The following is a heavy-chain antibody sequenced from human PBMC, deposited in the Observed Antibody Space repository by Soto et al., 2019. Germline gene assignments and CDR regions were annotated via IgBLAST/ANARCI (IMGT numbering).Heavy chain of an antibody. D-gene: IGHD3-10*01. CDR1: GFTFRTYE. CDR3: ARGRSYGPDCFDH. V-gene: IGHV3-48*03. Sequence: VNLVESGGDLVQPGGSLRLSCAASGFTFRTYEMNWVRQAPGKGLEWVSYISSTASSIYYADSVKGRFTISRDNANDSLFLQMDSLRVEDTAVYYCARGRSYGPDCFDHWGQGALVAVSS. CDR2: ISSTASSI. J-gene: IGHJ4*02.